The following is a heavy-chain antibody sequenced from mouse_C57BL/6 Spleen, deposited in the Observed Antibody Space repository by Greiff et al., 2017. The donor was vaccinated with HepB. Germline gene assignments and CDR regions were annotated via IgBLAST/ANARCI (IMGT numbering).Heavy chain of an antibody. CDR3: ARDVPFYGYFDV. Sequence: EVKLVESGGGLVQSGRSLRLSCATSGFTFSDFYMEWVRQAPGKGLEWIAASRNKANDYTTEYSASVKGRFIVSRDTSQSILYLQMNALRAEDTAIYYCARDVPFYGYFDVWGTGTTVTVSS. CDR1: GFTFSDFY. V-gene: IGHV7-1*01. J-gene: IGHJ1*03. CDR2: SRNKANDYTT.